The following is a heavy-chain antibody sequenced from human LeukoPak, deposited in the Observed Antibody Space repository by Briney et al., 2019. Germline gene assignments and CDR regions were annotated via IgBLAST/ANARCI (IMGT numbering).Heavy chain of an antibody. D-gene: IGHD2-21*02. Sequence: SETLSLTCTVSGGSTSSSSYYWGWIRQPPGKGLEWIGHIDYSGSTNYNPSLKSRVTISPDTSKIQFSLKLSSMTAADTAVYYCARSQGVVTPFDYWGRGTLVTVSS. CDR1: GGSTSSSSYY. J-gene: IGHJ4*02. CDR2: IDYSGST. CDR3: ARSQGVVTPFDY. V-gene: IGHV4-61*05.